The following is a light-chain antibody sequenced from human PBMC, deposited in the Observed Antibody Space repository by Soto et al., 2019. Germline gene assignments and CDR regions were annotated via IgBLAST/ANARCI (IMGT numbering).Light chain of an antibody. CDR1: SSDVGTYNY. CDR2: DVS. J-gene: IGLJ1*01. CDR3: CSYAGSPRYV. Sequence: QSALTQPRSVSGSPGQSVTISCTGTSSDVGTYNYVSWYQQHPGKAPKVMIYDVSERPSGVPDRFSGSKSGNTASLTICGLQAEDEADYYCCSYAGSPRYVFGTGAKVTVL. V-gene: IGLV2-11*01.